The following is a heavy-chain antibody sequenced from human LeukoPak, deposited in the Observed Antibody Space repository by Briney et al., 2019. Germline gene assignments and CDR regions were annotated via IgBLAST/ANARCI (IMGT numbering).Heavy chain of an antibody. V-gene: IGHV3-33*01. Sequence: GRSLRLSCAASGFTFSSYGIHWVRQAPGKGLEWVALIWYDGSNKYYADSVKGRFTISRDNSENTLYLQMNSLRAEDTAVYYCARIGGDRDPFDYWGQGTLVTVSS. D-gene: IGHD2-21*02. CDR3: ARIGGDRDPFDY. CDR2: IWYDGSNK. CDR1: GFTFSSYG. J-gene: IGHJ4*02.